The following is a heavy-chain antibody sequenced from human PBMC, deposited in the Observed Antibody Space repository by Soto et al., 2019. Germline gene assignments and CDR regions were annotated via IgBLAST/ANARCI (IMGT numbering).Heavy chain of an antibody. CDR1: GGTFSSYA. D-gene: IGHD2-8*01. CDR3: AIDEPSKDIVLIVYAMDYFYYGMDV. CDR2: IIPIFGTA. J-gene: IGHJ6*02. V-gene: IGHV1-69*13. Sequence: GASVKVSCKASGGTFSSYAIRWVRQAPGQGLEWMGGIIPIFGTANYAQKFQGRVKITVDESTRTAYMELLSLRSEDTAVHYCAIDEPSKDIVLIVYAMDYFYYGMDVWGQGTTVTVSS.